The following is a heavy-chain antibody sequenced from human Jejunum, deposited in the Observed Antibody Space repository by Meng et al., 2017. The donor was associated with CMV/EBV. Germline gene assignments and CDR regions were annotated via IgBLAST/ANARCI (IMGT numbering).Heavy chain of an antibody. CDR2: IHYSEIT. CDR1: GGSISSYY. CDR3: VRGVSPTEWPLEK. V-gene: IGHV4-59*01. D-gene: IGHD3-3*01. J-gene: IGHJ4*02. Sequence: VSGGSISSYYWGWVRQSPGKGLEWLGYIHYSEITTYNPSLESRVTMSLDRSRNQFSLRLSSVTAADTAVYFCVRGVSPTEWPLEKWGQGTLVTVSS.